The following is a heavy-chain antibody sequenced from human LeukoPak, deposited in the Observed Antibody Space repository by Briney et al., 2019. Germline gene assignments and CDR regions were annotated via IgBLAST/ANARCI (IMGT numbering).Heavy chain of an antibody. Sequence: PGGSLRLSCAASGFTFSSYSMNWVRQAPGKGLEWVSYISSSSSTIYYADSVKGRFTISRDNAKNSLYLQMSSLRAEDTAVYYCARDAHYYDSLPSHAFDIWGQGTMVTVSS. CDR2: ISSSSSTI. J-gene: IGHJ3*02. V-gene: IGHV3-48*01. D-gene: IGHD3-22*01. CDR1: GFTFSSYS. CDR3: ARDAHYYDSLPSHAFDI.